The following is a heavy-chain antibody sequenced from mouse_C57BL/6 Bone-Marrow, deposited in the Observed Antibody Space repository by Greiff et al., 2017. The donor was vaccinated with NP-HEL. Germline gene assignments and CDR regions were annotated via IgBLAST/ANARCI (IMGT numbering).Heavy chain of an antibody. Sequence: VHLVESGAELVRPGTSVKMSCKASGYTFTNYWIGWAKQRPGHGLEWIGDIYPGGGYTNYNEKFKGKATLTADKSSSTAYMQFSSLTSEDSAIYYCARHSYYYGSSYGYWYFDVWGTGTTVTVSS. CDR1: GYTFTNYW. CDR3: ARHSYYYGSSYGYWYFDV. V-gene: IGHV1-63*01. J-gene: IGHJ1*03. CDR2: IYPGGGYT. D-gene: IGHD1-1*01.